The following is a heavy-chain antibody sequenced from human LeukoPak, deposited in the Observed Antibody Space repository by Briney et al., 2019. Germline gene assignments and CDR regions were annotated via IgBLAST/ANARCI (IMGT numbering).Heavy chain of an antibody. D-gene: IGHD2-15*01. CDR1: GFTFSNYA. Sequence: GGSLRLSCAVSGFTFSNYAMTWVRQAPGKGLEWVSSISGSDGNTYYADSVKGRFTISRDNSENTVYLQMNSLRAEDTAVYYCAKGRDCSGGSCYRGFDIWGQGTMVTVSS. J-gene: IGHJ3*02. CDR2: ISGSDGNT. CDR3: AKGRDCSGGSCYRGFDI. V-gene: IGHV3-23*01.